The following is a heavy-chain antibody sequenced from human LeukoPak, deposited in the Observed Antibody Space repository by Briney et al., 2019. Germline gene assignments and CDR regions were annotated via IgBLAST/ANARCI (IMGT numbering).Heavy chain of an antibody. J-gene: IGHJ4*02. V-gene: IGHV4-38-2*01. Sequence: PSETLSLTCAVSGYSISSGYYWGWIRQPPGKGLEWIGSIYHSGSTYYNPSLKSRVTISVDTSKNQFSLKLSSVTAADTAVYYCARRGLMVRGVSFDYWGQGTLVTASS. CDR1: GYSISSGYY. D-gene: IGHD3-10*01. CDR3: ARRGLMVRGVSFDY. CDR2: IYHSGST.